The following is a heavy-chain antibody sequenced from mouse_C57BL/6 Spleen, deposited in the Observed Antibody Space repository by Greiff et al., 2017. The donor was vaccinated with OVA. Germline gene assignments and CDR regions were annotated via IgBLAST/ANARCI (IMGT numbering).Heavy chain of an antibody. Sequence: EVHLVESGAELVKPGASVKLSCTASGFNIKDYYMHWVKQRTEQGLEWIGRIDPEDGETKYAPKFQGKATITADTSSNTAYLQLSSLTSEDTAVYYCAKGVVAKEDYFDYWGQGTTLTVSS. J-gene: IGHJ2*01. CDR3: AKGVVAKEDYFDY. CDR1: GFNIKDYY. V-gene: IGHV14-2*01. D-gene: IGHD1-1*01. CDR2: IDPEDGET.